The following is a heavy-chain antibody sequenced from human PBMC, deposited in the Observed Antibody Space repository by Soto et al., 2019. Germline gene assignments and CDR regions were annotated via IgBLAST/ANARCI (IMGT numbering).Heavy chain of an antibody. V-gene: IGHV3-30*18. Sequence: GGSRRLSCAASGFTFSSYGMHWVRQAPGKGLEWVAVISYDGSNKYYADSVKGRFTISRDNSKNTLYLQMNSLRAEDTAVYYCAKGSYDFWSGYLDYWGQGTLVTVSS. CDR1: GFTFSSYG. D-gene: IGHD3-3*01. J-gene: IGHJ4*02. CDR3: AKGSYDFWSGYLDY. CDR2: ISYDGSNK.